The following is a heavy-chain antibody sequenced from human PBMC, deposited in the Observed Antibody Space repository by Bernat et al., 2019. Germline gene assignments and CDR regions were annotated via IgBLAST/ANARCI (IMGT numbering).Heavy chain of an antibody. Sequence: QVQLVQSGAEVKKPGFSAKVSCKASGGTFSSYAISWVRQAPGQGPEWMGGIIPTFGIANYVQKFQGRVTITADKSTSTAYMELSSLRSEDTAMYYCARDRGDISKLDALDIWGQGTMVTVSS. D-gene: IGHD3-16*02. CDR2: IIPTFGIA. CDR3: ARDRGDISKLDALDI. CDR1: GGTFSSYA. V-gene: IGHV1-69*17. J-gene: IGHJ3*02.